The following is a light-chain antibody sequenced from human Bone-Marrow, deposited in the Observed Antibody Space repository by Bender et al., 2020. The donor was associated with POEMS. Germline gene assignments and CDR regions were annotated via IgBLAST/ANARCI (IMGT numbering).Light chain of an antibody. CDR3: CAYAGASWL. CDR1: SSDVGSYDL. Sequence: QSALTQPASVSGSPGQSITISCSGTSSDVGSYDLVSWYQHYPGKAPKLIVFEVTERPSGVPDRFSGSSSGNTASLTIFGLKPEDEADYFCCAYAGASWLFGGGTRLTVL. CDR2: EVT. V-gene: IGLV2-23*02. J-gene: IGLJ3*02.